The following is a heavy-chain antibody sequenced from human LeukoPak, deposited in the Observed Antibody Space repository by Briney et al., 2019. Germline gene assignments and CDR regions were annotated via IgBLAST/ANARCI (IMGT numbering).Heavy chain of an antibody. CDR2: INHSGST. CDR1: GGSFSGYY. CDR3: ARVDEGRGIYYYGSGSYFDWFDP. D-gene: IGHD3-10*01. V-gene: IGHV4-34*01. Sequence: SETLSLTCAVYGGSFSGYYWSWIRRPPGKGLEWIGEINHSGSTNYNPSLKSRVTISVDTSKDHFSLKLSSVTAADTAVYYCARVDEGRGIYYYGSGSYFDWFDPWGQGTLVTVSS. J-gene: IGHJ5*02.